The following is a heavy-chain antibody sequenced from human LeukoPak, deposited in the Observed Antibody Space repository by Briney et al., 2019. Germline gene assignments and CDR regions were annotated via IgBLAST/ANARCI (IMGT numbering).Heavy chain of an antibody. CDR2: IIPIFGTA. V-gene: IGHV1-69*06. J-gene: IGHJ4*02. CDR1: GGTFSSYA. CDR3: ATLKRYYYDSSGYYPDY. D-gene: IGHD3-22*01. Sequence: SVKVSCKASGGTFSSYAISWVRQAPGQGLEWMGGIIPIFGTANYAQKFQGRVTITADKSTSTAYMELSSLRSEDTAVYYCATLKRYYYDSSGYYPDYWGQGTLVTVSS.